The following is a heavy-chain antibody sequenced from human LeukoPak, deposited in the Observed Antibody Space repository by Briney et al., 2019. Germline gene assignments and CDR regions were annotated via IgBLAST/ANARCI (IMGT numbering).Heavy chain of an antibody. CDR3: ARGWSSSWTWEAFDI. J-gene: IGHJ3*02. V-gene: IGHV4-34*01. CDR2: INHSGST. Sequence: SETLSLTCAVYGGSFSGYYWSWIRQPPGKGLEWIGEINHSGSTNYNPSLKSRVTISVDTSKNQFSLKLSSVTAADTAVYYCARGWSSSWTWEAFDIWGQGTMVAVSS. CDR1: GGSFSGYY. D-gene: IGHD6-13*01.